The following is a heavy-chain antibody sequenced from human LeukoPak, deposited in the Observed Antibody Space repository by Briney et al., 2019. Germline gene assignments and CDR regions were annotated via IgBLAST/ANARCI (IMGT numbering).Heavy chain of an antibody. CDR2: ISAYNGNT. Sequence: GASVKVSCKASGYTFTSYGISWVRQAPGQGLEWMGWISAYNGNTNYAQKLQGRVTMTTDTSTSTAYMELRSLRSDHTAVYYCAREYGSGSYYPPGFDYWGQGTLVTVSS. D-gene: IGHD3-10*01. J-gene: IGHJ4*02. V-gene: IGHV1-18*01. CDR3: AREYGSGSYYPPGFDY. CDR1: GYTFTSYG.